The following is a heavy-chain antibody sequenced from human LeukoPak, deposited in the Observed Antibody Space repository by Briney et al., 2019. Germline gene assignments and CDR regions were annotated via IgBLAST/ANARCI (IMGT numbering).Heavy chain of an antibody. J-gene: IGHJ4*02. V-gene: IGHV1-2*02. CDR1: GYTFTSYY. D-gene: IGHD3-16*02. CDR3: ARSGYVWGSYRRNSGFDY. Sequence: GASVKVSCKASGYTFTSYYMHWVRQAPGQGLEWMGWINPNSGGTNYAQKFQGRVTMTRDTSISTAYMELSRLRSDDTAVYYCARSGYVWGSYRRNSGFDYWGQGTLVTVSS. CDR2: INPNSGGT.